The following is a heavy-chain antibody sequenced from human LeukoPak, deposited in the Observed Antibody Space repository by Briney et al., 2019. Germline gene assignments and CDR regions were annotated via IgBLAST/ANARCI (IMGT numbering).Heavy chain of an antibody. CDR1: GFTFSSYA. CDR2: ISSNGGST. Sequence: GGSLRLSCAASGFTFSSYAMHWVRQAPGKGLEYVSAISSNGGSTYYANSVKGRFTISRDNSKNTLYLQMNSLRAEDTAVYYCAKDRRYSGSYSQEGYWGQGTLVTVSS. D-gene: IGHD1-26*01. V-gene: IGHV3-64*01. CDR3: AKDRRYSGSYSQEGY. J-gene: IGHJ4*02.